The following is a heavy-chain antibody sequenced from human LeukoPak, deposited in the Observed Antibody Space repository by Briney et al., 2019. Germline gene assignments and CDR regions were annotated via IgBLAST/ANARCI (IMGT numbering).Heavy chain of an antibody. D-gene: IGHD6-13*01. CDR3: ARRNTLYSSSWKHFDY. J-gene: IGHJ4*02. CDR1: GGSISSSSYY. V-gene: IGHV4-39*01. CDR2: IYYSGST. Sequence: SETLSLTCTVSGGSISSSSYYWGWIRQPPGKGLEWIGSIYYSGSTYYNPSLKSRVTISVDTSKNQFSLKLSSVTAADTAVYYCARRNTLYSSSWKHFDYWGQGTLVTVSS.